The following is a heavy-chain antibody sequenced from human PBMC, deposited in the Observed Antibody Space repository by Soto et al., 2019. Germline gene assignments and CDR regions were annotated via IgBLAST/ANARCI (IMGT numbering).Heavy chain of an antibody. CDR3: ARGNVLAGSGGDRFDP. CDR1: GFSFSTSG. Sequence: QVQLVESGGGVVQPGRSLRLSCTASGFSFSTSGMHWVRQAPGKGLEWVAVIGYDGSNKFYSDSVNGRFTISRDNTGNTLDLQMNSLRIEDTAVYYCARGNVLAGSGGDRFDPWGQGTLVTVS. V-gene: IGHV3-33*01. CDR2: IGYDGSNK. J-gene: IGHJ5*02. D-gene: IGHD2-8*02.